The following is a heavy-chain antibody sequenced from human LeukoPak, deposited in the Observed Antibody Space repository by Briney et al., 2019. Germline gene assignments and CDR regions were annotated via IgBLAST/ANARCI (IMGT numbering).Heavy chain of an antibody. CDR2: IYHSGST. D-gene: IGHD3-3*01. J-gene: IGHJ6*02. V-gene: IGHV4-30-2*01. CDR3: ARGYYDFWSGDYYGMDA. Sequence: SETLSLTCAVSGGSISSGGYSWSWIRQPPGKGLEWIGYIYHSGSTYYNPSLKSRVTISVDRSKNQFSLKLSSVTAADTAVYYCARGYYDFWSGDYYGMDAWGQGTTVTVSS. CDR1: GGSISSGGYS.